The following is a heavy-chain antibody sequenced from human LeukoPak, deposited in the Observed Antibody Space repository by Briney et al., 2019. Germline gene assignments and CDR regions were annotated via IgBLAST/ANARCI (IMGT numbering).Heavy chain of an antibody. J-gene: IGHJ5*02. D-gene: IGHD2-2*01. CDR3: ARDIVVVPAAS. Sequence: PGGSLRLSCAASGFTFSSYWMHWVRQAPGKGLVWVSRINTDGSSTSYADSVKGRFTISRDNAKNTLYLQMNSLRAEDTAVYYCARDIVVVPAASWGQGTLVTVSS. CDR1: GFTFSSYW. CDR2: INTDGSST. V-gene: IGHV3-74*01.